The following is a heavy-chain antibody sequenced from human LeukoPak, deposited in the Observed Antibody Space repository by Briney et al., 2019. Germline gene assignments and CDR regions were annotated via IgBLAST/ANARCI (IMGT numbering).Heavy chain of an antibody. CDR1: GGSISSGSYY. CDR3: ARDRRLRFLEWSFDY. CDR2: IYTSGST. V-gene: IGHV4-61*02. Sequence: SETLSLTCTVSGGSISSGSYYWSWIRQPAGKGLEWIGRIYTSGSTNYNPSLKSRVTISVDTSKNQFSLKLSSVTAADTAVYYCARDRRLRFLEWSFDYWGQGTLVTVSS. D-gene: IGHD3-3*01. J-gene: IGHJ4*02.